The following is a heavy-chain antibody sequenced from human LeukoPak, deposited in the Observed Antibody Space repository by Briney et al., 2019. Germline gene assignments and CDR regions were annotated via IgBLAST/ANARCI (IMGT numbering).Heavy chain of an antibody. J-gene: IGHJ4*02. CDR3: ARGSENYLGGLDY. Sequence: PGGSLRLSYAASGFTFSRYSLNWVRQAPGKGLEWVSSISSSSSYIYYADSVKGRFIISRDNAKNSLYLQMNSLRAEDTAVYYCARGSENYLGGLDYWGQGTQVTVSS. CDR2: ISSSSSYI. V-gene: IGHV3-21*01. CDR1: GFTFSRYS. D-gene: IGHD3-10*01.